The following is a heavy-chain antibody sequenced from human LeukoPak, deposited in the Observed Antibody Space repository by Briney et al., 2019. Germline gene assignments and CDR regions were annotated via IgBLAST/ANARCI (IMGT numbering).Heavy chain of an antibody. Sequence: ASVKVSCKASGYTFTGYYIHWVRQAPGQGLEWMGWINPNSGATKYAQKFEGRVTMTRDTSISTTFLDLSGLRFDDTAIYYCARDGGGEVATNFDYWGQGTLVAVSS. CDR1: GYTFTGYY. CDR2: INPNSGAT. CDR3: ARDGGGEVATNFDY. J-gene: IGHJ4*02. V-gene: IGHV1-2*02. D-gene: IGHD5-12*01.